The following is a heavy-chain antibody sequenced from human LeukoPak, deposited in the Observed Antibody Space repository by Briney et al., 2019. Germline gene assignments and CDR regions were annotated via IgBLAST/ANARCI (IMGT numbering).Heavy chain of an antibody. D-gene: IGHD6-13*01. J-gene: IGHJ4*02. V-gene: IGHV3-23*01. CDR1: GFTFSAYA. CDR2: IGGSGGST. Sequence: PGGSLRLSCAASGFTFSAYAMSWVRQAPGEGLEWVSAIGGSGGSTYYADSVKGRFTISRDHSKNTLYLQMNTLRAEDTAVYYCAKGALGSRRHYFFDYWGQGTLVTVSS. CDR3: AKGALGSRRHYFFDY.